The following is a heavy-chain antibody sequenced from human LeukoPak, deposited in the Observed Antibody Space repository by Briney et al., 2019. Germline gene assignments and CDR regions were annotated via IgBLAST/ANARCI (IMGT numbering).Heavy chain of an antibody. D-gene: IGHD4-17*01. CDR3: ARHYFSTLTTLLRGVKKQKSRFDP. V-gene: IGHV4-34*01. Sequence: SETLSLTCAVYGGSFSGYYWSWIRQPPGKGLEWIGEINHSGSTNYNPSLKSRVTISVDTSKNQFSLKLSSVTAADTAVYYCARHYFSTLTTLLRGVKKQKSRFDPWGQGTLVTVSS. CDR2: INHSGST. J-gene: IGHJ5*02. CDR1: GGSFSGYY.